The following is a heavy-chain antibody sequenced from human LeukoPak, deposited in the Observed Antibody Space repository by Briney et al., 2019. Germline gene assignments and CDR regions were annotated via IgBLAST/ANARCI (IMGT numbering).Heavy chain of an antibody. J-gene: IGHJ4*02. CDR2: IKQDGSEK. Sequence: AGGSLRLSCAPSGFTFSTYWMSWVRQAPGKGLEWVANIKQDGSEKYYVDSVKGRFTISRDNAKNSLYLQMNSLRAEDTAVYYCARDIRYYDRALEVDYWGQGTLVTVSS. CDR3: ARDIRYYDRALEVDY. V-gene: IGHV3-7*01. D-gene: IGHD3-22*01. CDR1: GFTFSTYW.